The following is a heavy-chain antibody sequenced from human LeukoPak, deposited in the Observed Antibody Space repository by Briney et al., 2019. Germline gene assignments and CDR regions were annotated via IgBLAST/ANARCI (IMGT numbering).Heavy chain of an antibody. Sequence: ASVKVSCKASGGTFSSYAISWVRQAPGQGLEWMGGIIPIFGTANYAQKFQGRVTITADESTSTAYMELSSLRSEDTAVYYCARGSAMGYYFDYWGQGTLVTASS. CDR3: ARGSAMGYYFDY. CDR1: GGTFSSYA. CDR2: IIPIFGTA. V-gene: IGHV1-69*13. J-gene: IGHJ4*02. D-gene: IGHD5-18*01.